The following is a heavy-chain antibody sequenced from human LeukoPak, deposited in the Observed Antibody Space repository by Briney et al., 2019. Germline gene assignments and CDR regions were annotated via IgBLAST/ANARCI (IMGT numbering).Heavy chain of an antibody. J-gene: IGHJ5*02. Sequence: GASVKVSCKASGYTFTGSYMHWVRQAPGQGLEWMGWINPNSGGTNYAQKFQGRVTMTRDTSISTAYMELSRLRSDDTAEYYCAREQYGGNYSNWFDPWGQGTLVTVSS. CDR2: INPNSGGT. V-gene: IGHV1-2*02. CDR3: AREQYGGNYSNWFDP. CDR1: GYTFTGSY. D-gene: IGHD4-23*01.